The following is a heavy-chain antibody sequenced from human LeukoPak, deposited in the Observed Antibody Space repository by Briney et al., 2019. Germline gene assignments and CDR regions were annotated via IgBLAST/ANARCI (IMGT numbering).Heavy chain of an antibody. V-gene: IGHV1-18*01. CDR1: GYTFISYG. Sequence: ASVKVSCKASGYTFISYGISWVRQAPGQGLEWMGWISAYNGNTNYAQNLQGRVTMTTDTSTSTPYMELGSLRTDDTAVYYCARVDGSYYSNAFDIWGQGTMVTVSS. D-gene: IGHD1-26*01. CDR2: ISAYNGNT. J-gene: IGHJ3*02. CDR3: ARVDGSYYSNAFDI.